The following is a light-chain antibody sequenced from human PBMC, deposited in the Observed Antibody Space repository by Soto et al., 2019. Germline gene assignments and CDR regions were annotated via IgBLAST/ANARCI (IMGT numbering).Light chain of an antibody. Sequence: QSALTQPASVSGSPGQSITISCTGTSSDVGGYNYVSWYQQHPGKAPKLMIYDVSNRPSELSNRFSGSKSGNTASLAISGLEAEDDAEYYCSSYTSSSTVVFGGGTKVTVL. CDR3: SSYTSSSTVV. CDR1: SSDVGGYNY. V-gene: IGLV2-14*01. CDR2: DVS. J-gene: IGLJ2*01.